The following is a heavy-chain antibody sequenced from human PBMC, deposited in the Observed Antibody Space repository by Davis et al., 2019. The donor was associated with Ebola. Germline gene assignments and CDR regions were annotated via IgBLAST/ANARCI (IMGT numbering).Heavy chain of an antibody. J-gene: IGHJ5*02. Sequence: GESLKISCAASGFTVSSNHMSWVRQAPGKGLEWVSSISSSSSYIYYADSVKGRFTISRDNAKNSLYLQMNSLRAEDTAVYYCARTMRAATLEANWFDPWGQGTLVTVSS. V-gene: IGHV3-21*01. CDR2: ISSSSSYI. CDR1: GFTVSSNH. D-gene: IGHD2-15*01. CDR3: ARTMRAATLEANWFDP.